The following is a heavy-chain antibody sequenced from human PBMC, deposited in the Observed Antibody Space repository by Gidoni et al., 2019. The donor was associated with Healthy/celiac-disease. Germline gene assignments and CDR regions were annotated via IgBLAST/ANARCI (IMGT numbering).Heavy chain of an antibody. J-gene: IGHJ3*02. V-gene: IGHV1-69*01. CDR2: IIPIFGTA. D-gene: IGHD2-15*01. CDR3: ARDCSGGSCYSRPGDDACDI. Sequence: QVQLVQSGAEVKKPGSSVTVSCKASGGTFSSYAISWVRQAPGQGLEWMGGIIPIFGTANYAQKFQGRVTITADESTSTAYMELSSLRSEDTAVYYCARDCSGGSCYSRPGDDACDIWGQGTMVTVSS. CDR1: GGTFSSYA.